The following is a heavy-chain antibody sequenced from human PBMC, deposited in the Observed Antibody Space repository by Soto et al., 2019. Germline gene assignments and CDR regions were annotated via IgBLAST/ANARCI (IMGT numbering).Heavy chain of an antibody. CDR2: INPKSGAT. Sequence: QAQLVQSGAEVKKPGASVKVSCQASGYNFIGYYVFWVRKAPGQGLEWMGWINPKSGATKYAEKFQGRATMTRDTSISTAYMELSGLRFDDRAVYYCARDFGPIPAAPAMYGMDVWGQGTTVSVSS. D-gene: IGHD3-16*01. V-gene: IGHV1-2*02. J-gene: IGHJ6*02. CDR1: GYNFIGYY. CDR3: ARDFGPIPAAPAMYGMDV.